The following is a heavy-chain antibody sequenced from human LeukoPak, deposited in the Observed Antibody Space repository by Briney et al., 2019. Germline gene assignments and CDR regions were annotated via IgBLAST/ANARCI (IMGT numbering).Heavy chain of an antibody. D-gene: IGHD1-26*01. CDR3: ASGSYGRYFDY. CDR1: GFTVSSNY. V-gene: IGHV3-53*01. CDR2: IYSGGST. J-gene: IGHJ4*02. Sequence: GGSLRLSCAASGFTVSSNYMSWVRQAPGKGLEWVSVIYSGGSTYYADSVKGRFTISRDNSKNTLYLQMNSLRAEDTAVYYCASGSYGRYFDYWGQGTLVTVSS.